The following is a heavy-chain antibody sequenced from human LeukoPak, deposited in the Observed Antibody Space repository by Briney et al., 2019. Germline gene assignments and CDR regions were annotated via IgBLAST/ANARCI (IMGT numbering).Heavy chain of an antibody. D-gene: IGHD2-15*01. V-gene: IGHV1-2*02. CDR2: INPNSGGT. CDR3: ADCSGGSCHR. CDR1: GYTFTDYY. Sequence: GASVKVSCKASGYTFTDYYIHWVRQAPGQGLEWVGWINPNSGGTNYAQKFQGRVSMTRDTSISTAYMELSRLRSDDTAVYYCADCSGGSCHRWGQGTLVTVSS. J-gene: IGHJ1*01.